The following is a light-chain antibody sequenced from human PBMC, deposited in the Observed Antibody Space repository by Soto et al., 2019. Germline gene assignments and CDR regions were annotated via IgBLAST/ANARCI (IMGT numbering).Light chain of an antibody. CDR2: KAS. V-gene: IGKV1-5*03. Sequence: DIQMTQSPSTLSASVGDRVTITCRASQSISSWLAWYQQKPGKAPKLLIYKASSLESGVPSRFSGSGSGTDFTLTINRLEPEDFAPYYCQQYGSSPPTFGQGTKVDI. CDR3: QQYGSSPPT. CDR1: QSISSW. J-gene: IGKJ1*01.